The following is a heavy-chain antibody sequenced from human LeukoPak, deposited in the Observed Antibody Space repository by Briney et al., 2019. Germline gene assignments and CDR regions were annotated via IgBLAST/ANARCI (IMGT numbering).Heavy chain of an antibody. CDR3: ATTIQGLYSSGWADAFDI. CDR2: FDPEDGET. V-gene: IGHV1-24*01. Sequence: SVKVSCKASGYTFTSYGISWVRQAPGKGLEWMGGFDPEDGETIYAQKFQGRVTMTEDTSTDTAYMELSSLRSEDTAVYYCATTIQGLYSSGWADAFDIWGQGTMVTVSS. D-gene: IGHD6-19*01. CDR1: GYTFTSYG. J-gene: IGHJ3*02.